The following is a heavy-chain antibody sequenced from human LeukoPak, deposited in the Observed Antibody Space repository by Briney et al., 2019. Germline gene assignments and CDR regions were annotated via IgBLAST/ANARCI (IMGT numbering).Heavy chain of an antibody. V-gene: IGHV4-39*01. D-gene: IGHD2-15*01. Sequence: PSETLSLTCTVSGGSISSSSYYWGWIRQPPGKGLEWIGSIYYSGSTYYNPSLKSRVTISVDTSKNQFSLKLSSVTAADTAVYYCARHSGGSYVFAFDVWGQGTVFTVSS. CDR2: IYYSGST. CDR1: GGSISSSSYY. J-gene: IGHJ3*01. CDR3: ARHSGGSYVFAFDV.